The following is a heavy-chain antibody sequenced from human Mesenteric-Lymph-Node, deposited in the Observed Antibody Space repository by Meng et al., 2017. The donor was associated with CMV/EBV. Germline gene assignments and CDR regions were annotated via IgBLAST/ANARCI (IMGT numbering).Heavy chain of an antibody. V-gene: IGHV4-59*03. J-gene: IGHJ4*02. CDR3: ARGGHSALDY. Sequence: SETLSLTCTVSGGSIRGHYWSWIRQSPGKGLEWIGYIYYSGGPNYNPSLKNRLTISVDASDNQLSLRLKSVTAADTAVYYCARGGHSALDYWGQGKLVPSPQ. CDR2: IYYSGGP. CDR1: GGSIRGHY. D-gene: IGHD3-16*01.